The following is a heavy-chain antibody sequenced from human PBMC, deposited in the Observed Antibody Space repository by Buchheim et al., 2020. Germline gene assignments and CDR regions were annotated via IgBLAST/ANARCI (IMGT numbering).Heavy chain of an antibody. J-gene: IGHJ4*02. Sequence: EVQLVESGGGLVQPGGSLRLSCAASGFTFSSYEMNWVRQAPGKGLEWVSYISSSGRTIYYADSVKGRFTISRDNAKNSLYLQMNSLRAEDTAVYYCARMKEMATIGSPDYYFDYWGQGTL. CDR3: ARMKEMATIGSPDYYFDY. V-gene: IGHV3-48*03. D-gene: IGHD5-24*01. CDR1: GFTFSSYE. CDR2: ISSSGRTI.